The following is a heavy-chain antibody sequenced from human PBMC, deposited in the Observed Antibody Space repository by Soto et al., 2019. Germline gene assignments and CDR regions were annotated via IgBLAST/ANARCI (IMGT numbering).Heavy chain of an antibody. Sequence: QVQLVQGGTEVKMAGSSVRISCAASGGTLSNYAVSWVRQAPGLGLEWMGGIIPIFGTTTYAQKFQGRITITADETTGRVYMDLTGLRSDDTAVFYCARAVRTGNYGMDVWGQGTTVTVSS. J-gene: IGHJ6*02. CDR2: IIPIFGTT. CDR1: GGTLSNYA. CDR3: ARAVRTGNYGMDV. V-gene: IGHV1-69*01.